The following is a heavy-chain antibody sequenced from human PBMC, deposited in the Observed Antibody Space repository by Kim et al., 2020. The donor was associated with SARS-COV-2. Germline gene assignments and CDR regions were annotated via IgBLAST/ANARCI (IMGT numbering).Heavy chain of an antibody. CDR3: ANYRYQLPVDY. Sequence: SETLSLTCTVSGGSISSSSYYWGWIRQPPGKGLEWIGSIYYSGSTYYNPSLKSRVTISVDTSKNQFSLKLSSVTAADTAVYYCANYRYQLPVDYWGQGTLVTVSS. D-gene: IGHD2-2*01. CDR2: IYYSGST. V-gene: IGHV4-39*01. CDR1: GGSISSSSYY. J-gene: IGHJ4*02.